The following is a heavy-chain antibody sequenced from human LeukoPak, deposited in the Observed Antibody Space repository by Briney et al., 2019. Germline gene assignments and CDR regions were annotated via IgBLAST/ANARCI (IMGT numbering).Heavy chain of an antibody. CDR2: TNVDGTYT. Sequence: GGSLRLSCAASGFTFSNYAMSWVRQAPGKGLEWVSHTNVDGTYTNYAGSVRGRFTISRDNAKNTLYLQMETLRVEDTAMYYCTRDSPPSGLNVDFDHWGQGTLVTVSS. CDR1: GFTFSNYA. D-gene: IGHD3-16*01. CDR3: TRDSPPSGLNVDFDH. V-gene: IGHV3-74*01. J-gene: IGHJ4*02.